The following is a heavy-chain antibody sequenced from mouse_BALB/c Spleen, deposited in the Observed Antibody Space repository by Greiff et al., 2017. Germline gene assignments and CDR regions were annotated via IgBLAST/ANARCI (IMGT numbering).Heavy chain of an antibody. CDR3: ARGNYFDD. CDR2: IDTSDSYT. V-gene: IGHV1-69*01. J-gene: IGHJ2*01. Sequence: VQLQQPGAELVMPGASVKMSCKASGYTFTDYWMHWVKQRPGQGLEWIGAIDTSDSYTSYNQKFKGKATLTVDESSSTAYMQLSSLTSEDSAVYYCARGNYFDDWGQGTTLTVSS. CDR1: GYTFTDYW.